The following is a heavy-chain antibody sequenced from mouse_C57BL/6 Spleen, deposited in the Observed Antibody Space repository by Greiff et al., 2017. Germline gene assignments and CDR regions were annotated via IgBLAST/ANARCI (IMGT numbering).Heavy chain of an antibody. Sequence: EVKLMESGGGLVKPGGSLKLSCAASGFTSSSYAMSWVRQTPEKRLEWVATISDGGSYTYYPDNVKGRFTISRDNAKNNVYLQLSTLKSEDTAMYYCARDEWYRVKSSYFAVWGTGTTVTVSS. CDR2: ISDGGSYT. D-gene: IGHD1-3*01. CDR1: GFTSSSYA. J-gene: IGHJ1*03. V-gene: IGHV5-4*01. CDR3: ARDEWYRVKSSYFAV.